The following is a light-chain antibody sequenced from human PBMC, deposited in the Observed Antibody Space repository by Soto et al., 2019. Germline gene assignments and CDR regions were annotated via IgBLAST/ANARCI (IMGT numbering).Light chain of an antibody. CDR2: GAS. CDR3: QLYNNWPRT. Sequence: EIVMTQSPATLSVSPGERATLSCRASQSVSSNLAWYQQKPGQAPRLLIYGASTRATGIPARFSGSGSGTEFTRTISSLQSGEFAVYYCQLYNNWPRTFGQGTKVEIK. J-gene: IGKJ1*01. CDR1: QSVSSN. V-gene: IGKV3-15*01.